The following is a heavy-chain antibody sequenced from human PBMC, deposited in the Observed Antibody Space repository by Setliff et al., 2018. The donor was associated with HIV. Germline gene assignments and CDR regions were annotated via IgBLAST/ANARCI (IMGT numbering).Heavy chain of an antibody. J-gene: IGHJ3*02. D-gene: IGHD3-22*01. CDR1: GYTFTSYA. Sequence: ASVKVSCKASGYTFTSYAMHWVRQAPGQRLEWMGWINAGNGNTKYSQEFQGRVTITRDTSASTAYMELSSLRSEDMAVYYCARETYYYDSSGYYWGDASDIWGQGTMVTVSS. CDR3: ARETYYYDSSGYYWGDASDI. V-gene: IGHV1-3*03. CDR2: INAGNGNT.